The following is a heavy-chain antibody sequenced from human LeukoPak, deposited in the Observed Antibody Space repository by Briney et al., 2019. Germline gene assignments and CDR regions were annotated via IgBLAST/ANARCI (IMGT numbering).Heavy chain of an antibody. J-gene: IGHJ6*02. CDR3: ARGSGGYYDSGRRYYYGMDV. CDR2: IYSGGST. CDR1: GFTFSSYA. Sequence: GGSLRLSCAASGFTFSSYARSWVRQAPGKGLEWVSVIYSGGSTYHADSVKGRFTISRDSSKNTLYLQMNSLRAEDTAVYYCARGSGGYYDSGRRYYYGMDVWGQGTTVTVSS. V-gene: IGHV3-66*01. D-gene: IGHD3-22*01.